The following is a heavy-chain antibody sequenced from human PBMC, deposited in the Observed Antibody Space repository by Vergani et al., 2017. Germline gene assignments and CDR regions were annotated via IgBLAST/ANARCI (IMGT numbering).Heavy chain of an antibody. D-gene: IGHD5-24*01. Sequence: QVQLQESGPRLVKPSETLSLICSVSGYSISSGYFWGWIRQSPGKGLEGVGTIDRTGRTHLSPSLKSRLTISVDTTKNQFSLRLTSATAADTAVYFCAGDGMSPAEVEPKNAFHVWGQGTRVSV. J-gene: IGHJ3*01. CDR1: GYSISSGYF. CDR3: AGDGMSPAEVEPKNAFHV. V-gene: IGHV4-38-2*02. CDR2: IDRTGRT.